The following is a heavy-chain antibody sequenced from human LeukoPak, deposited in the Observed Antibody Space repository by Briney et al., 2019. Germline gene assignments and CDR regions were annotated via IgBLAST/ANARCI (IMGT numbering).Heavy chain of an antibody. CDR3: ARFMDV. J-gene: IGHJ6*02. CDR1: GFTVSSNY. CDR2: INHSGST. Sequence: PGGSLRLSCAASGFTVSSNYMSWVRQAPGKGLEWIGEINHSGSTNYNPSLKSRVTISVDTSKNQFSLKLSSVTAADTAVYYCARFMDVWGQGTTVTVSS. V-gene: IGHV4-34*01.